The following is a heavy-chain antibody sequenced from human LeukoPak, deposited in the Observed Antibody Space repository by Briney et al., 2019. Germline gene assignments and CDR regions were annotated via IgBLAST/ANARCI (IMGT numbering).Heavy chain of an antibody. V-gene: IGHV3-23*01. CDR2: ISGSGGST. CDR3: AKRSGYEPGDEWFDP. J-gene: IGHJ5*02. Sequence: GGSLRLSCAASRFTFSSYAMSWVRQAPGKGLEWVSAISGSGGSTYYADSVKGRFTISRDNSKNTLYLQMNSLRAEDTAVYYCAKRSGYEPGDEWFDPWGQGTLVTVSS. D-gene: IGHD5-12*01. CDR1: RFTFSSYA.